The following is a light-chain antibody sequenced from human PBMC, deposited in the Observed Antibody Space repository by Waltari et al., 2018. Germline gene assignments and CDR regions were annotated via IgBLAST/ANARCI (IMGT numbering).Light chain of an antibody. CDR1: QSISSW. J-gene: IGKJ1*01. Sequence: DIQMTQSPSTLSASVGDRVTIPCRASQSISSWLAWYQQKTGKAPKLLIYKASSLESGVPSRFSGSGSGTEFTLTISSLQPDDFATYYCQQYKSYPWTVGQGTKVEIK. CDR2: KAS. CDR3: QQYKSYPWT. V-gene: IGKV1-5*03.